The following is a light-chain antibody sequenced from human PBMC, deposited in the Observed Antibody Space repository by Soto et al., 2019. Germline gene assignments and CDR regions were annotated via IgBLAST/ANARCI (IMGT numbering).Light chain of an antibody. CDR3: NSYTSTSARV. V-gene: IGLV2-14*01. CDR1: NSDVGAHNF. J-gene: IGLJ3*02. CDR2: EVS. Sequence: QSALTQPASVSGSPGQSITISCTGSNSDVGAHNFVSWYQQHPGKAPKVIIYEVSNRPSGVSNRFSGSKSGNTASLTISGLQAEDEADYYCNSYTSTSARVFGGGTKLTVL.